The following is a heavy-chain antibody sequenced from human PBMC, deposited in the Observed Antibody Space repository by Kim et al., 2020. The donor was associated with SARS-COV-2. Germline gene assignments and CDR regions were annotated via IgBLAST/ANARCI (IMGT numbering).Heavy chain of an antibody. Sequence: GGSLRLSCAASGFTFSSYGMHWVRRAPGKGLEWVAVIWYDGSNKYYADSVKGRFTISRDNSKNTLYLQMNSLRAEDTAVYYCAREGTAMGLHWFDPWGQGTLVTVSS. V-gene: IGHV3-33*01. CDR2: IWYDGSNK. CDR1: GFTFSSYG. D-gene: IGHD5-18*01. J-gene: IGHJ5*02. CDR3: AREGTAMGLHWFDP.